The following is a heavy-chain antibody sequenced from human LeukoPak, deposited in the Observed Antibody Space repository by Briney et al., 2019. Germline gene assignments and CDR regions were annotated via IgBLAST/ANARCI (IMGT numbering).Heavy chain of an antibody. D-gene: IGHD3-3*01. Sequence: ASVKDSCKTSGYSFTDYYIHWVRQAPGQGLEWMGWINTKSGRTSFARKFQGRVTMTRDPSITTVYMDMAWLTSDDTAIYFCARADFIDAGPYLIGPWGQGTLVTVSS. V-gene: IGHV1-2*02. CDR1: GYSFTDYY. CDR2: INTKSGRT. CDR3: ARADFIDAGPYLIGP. J-gene: IGHJ5*02.